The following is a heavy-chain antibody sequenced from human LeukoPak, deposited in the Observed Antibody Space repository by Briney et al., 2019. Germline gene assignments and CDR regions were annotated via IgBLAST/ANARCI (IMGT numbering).Heavy chain of an antibody. CDR3: ARGGSGVRGVIRNWFDP. CDR2: ISSSSSYI. CDR1: GFTFSSYS. Sequence: GGSLRLSCAASGFTFSSYSMNWVRQAPGKGLEWVSSISSSSSYIYYADSVKGRFTISRDNAKNSLYLQMNSLRAEDTAVYYCARGGSGVRGVIRNWFDPWGQGTLVAVSS. D-gene: IGHD3-10*01. V-gene: IGHV3-21*01. J-gene: IGHJ5*02.